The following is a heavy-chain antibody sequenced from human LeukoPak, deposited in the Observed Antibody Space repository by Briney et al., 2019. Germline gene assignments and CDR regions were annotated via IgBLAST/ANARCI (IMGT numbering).Heavy chain of an antibody. CDR3: ARATEGSLFDY. J-gene: IGHJ4*02. CDR1: GGSISSGSYY. Sequence: SETLSLTCTVSGGSISSGSYYWSWIRQPAGKGLEWIGRIYTSGSTNYNPSLKSRVTISVDTSKNQFSLKLSSVTAADTAVYYCARATEGSLFDYWGQGTLVTVSS. V-gene: IGHV4-61*02. CDR2: IYTSGST. D-gene: IGHD3-10*01.